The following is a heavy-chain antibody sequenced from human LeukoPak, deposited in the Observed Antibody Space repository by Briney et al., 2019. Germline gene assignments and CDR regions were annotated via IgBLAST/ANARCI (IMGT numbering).Heavy chain of an antibody. CDR3: ARACGGDCTHDSSFDY. CDR1: GYTFTGYY. D-gene: IGHD2-21*02. CDR2: INPNSGGT. V-gene: IGHV1-2*02. Sequence: GASVKVSCKASGYTFTGYYMHWVRQAPGQGLEWMGWINPNSGGTNYAQKFQGRVTMTRDTSISTAYMELSRLRSDDTAVYYCARACGGDCTHDSSFDYWGQGTLVTVSS. J-gene: IGHJ4*02.